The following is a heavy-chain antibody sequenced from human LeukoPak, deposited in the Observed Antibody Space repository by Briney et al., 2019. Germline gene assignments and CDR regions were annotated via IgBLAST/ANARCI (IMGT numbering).Heavy chain of an antibody. CDR2: ISSDGDNT. D-gene: IGHD1-1*01. V-gene: IGHV3-23*01. J-gene: IGHJ4*02. CDR1: GFTFSNYA. Sequence: RPLRLSSAASGFTFSNYAMTWVRQTPGKGLEWISTISSDGDNTHYADSVKGRFTISRHSSKNALFLEMNSLRAEDTAIYYCATDPQHDGDFWGQGTLVTVSS. CDR3: ATDPQHDGDF.